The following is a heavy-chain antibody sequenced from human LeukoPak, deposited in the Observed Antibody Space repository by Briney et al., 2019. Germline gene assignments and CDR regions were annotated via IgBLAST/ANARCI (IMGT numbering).Heavy chain of an antibody. CDR3: ARDYGSGENRFDY. V-gene: IGHV1-18*01. J-gene: IGHJ4*02. D-gene: IGHD3-10*01. Sequence: ASVKVSCKASGYTFTTYGISWVRQAPGQGLEWMGWIIPYNGNTNYAQKVQDRVTMTTDTSTSTAYMELRSLTSDDTAVYYCARDYGSGENRFDYWGQGTLVTVSS. CDR1: GYTFTTYG. CDR2: IIPYNGNT.